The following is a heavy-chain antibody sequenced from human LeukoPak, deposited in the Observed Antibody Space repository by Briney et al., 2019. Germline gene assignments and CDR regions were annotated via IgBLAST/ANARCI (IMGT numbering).Heavy chain of an antibody. Sequence: GGSLRLSCAASGFTVSSNYMSWVRQAPGKGLEWVSAIYSGGSTYYADSVKGRFTISRDNSKNTLYLQMNSLRAEDTAVYYCARDRLYTAHDYYYYYGMDVWGQGTTVTVSS. V-gene: IGHV3-66*01. CDR1: GFTVSSNY. D-gene: IGHD5-18*01. J-gene: IGHJ6*02. CDR2: IYSGGST. CDR3: ARDRLYTAHDYYYYYGMDV.